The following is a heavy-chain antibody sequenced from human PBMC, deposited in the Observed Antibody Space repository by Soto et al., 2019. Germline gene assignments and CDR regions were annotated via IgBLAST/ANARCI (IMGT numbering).Heavy chain of an antibody. CDR2: INHSGST. CDR3: ARGPGDYGDLHPYDY. Sequence: QVQLQQWGAGLLKPSETLSLTCAVYGGSFSGYYWSWIRQPPGKGLEWIGEINHSGSTNYNPSLKSRVTISVDTSKNQFSLKLSSVTAADTAVYYCARGPGDYGDLHPYDYWGQGTLVTVSS. V-gene: IGHV4-34*01. CDR1: GGSFSGYY. J-gene: IGHJ4*02. D-gene: IGHD4-17*01.